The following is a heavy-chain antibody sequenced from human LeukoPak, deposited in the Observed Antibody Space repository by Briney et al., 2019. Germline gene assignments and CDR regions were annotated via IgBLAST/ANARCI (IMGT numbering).Heavy chain of an antibody. CDR2: ISYDGSNK. CDR3: ARDHPESAFDI. V-gene: IGHV3-30-3*01. J-gene: IGHJ3*02. Sequence: GRSLRLSCAASGFTFSSYAMHWVRQAPGKGLEWVAVISYDGSNKYYADSVKGRFTISRDNSKNTLYLQMNSLRAEDTAVYYCARDHPESAFDIWGQGTMVTVSS. CDR1: GFTFSSYA.